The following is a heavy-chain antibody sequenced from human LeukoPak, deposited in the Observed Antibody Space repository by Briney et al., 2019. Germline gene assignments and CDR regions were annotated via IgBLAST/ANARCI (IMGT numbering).Heavy chain of an antibody. Sequence: GASVKVSCKASGYTFTSYYMHWVRQAPGQGLEWMGIINPSGGSTSYAQKFQGRVTMTTDTSTSTAYMELRSLRSDDTAVYYCARDRYCSSTSCLLTYYYYYGMDVWGQGTTVTVSS. D-gene: IGHD2-2*01. CDR3: ARDRYCSSTSCLLTYYYYYGMDV. J-gene: IGHJ6*02. V-gene: IGHV1-46*01. CDR1: GYTFTSYY. CDR2: INPSGGST.